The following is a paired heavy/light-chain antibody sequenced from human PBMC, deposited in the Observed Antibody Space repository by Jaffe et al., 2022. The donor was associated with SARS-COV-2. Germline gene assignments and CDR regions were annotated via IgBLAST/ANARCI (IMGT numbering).Heavy chain of an antibody. D-gene: IGHD3-22*01. Sequence: EVQLVESGGGLVQPGRSLRLSCAASGFTFDDYAMHWVRQAPGKGLEWVSGISWNSGSIGYADSVKGRFTISRDNAKNSLYLQMNSLRAEDTALYYCAKQHYDSSGYDSDPFDYWGQGTLVTVSS. J-gene: IGHJ4*02. V-gene: IGHV3-9*01. CDR1: GFTFDDYA. CDR3: AKQHYDSSGYDSDPFDY. CDR2: ISWNSGSI.
Light chain of an antibody. CDR2: AAS. CDR1: QGISSY. V-gene: IGKV1-9*01. Sequence: DIQLTQSPSFLSASVGDRVTITCRASQGISSYLAWYQQKPGKAPKLLIYAASTLQSGVPSRFSGSGSGTEFTLTISSLQPEDFATYYCQQLNSFTFGPGTKVDIK. J-gene: IGKJ3*01. CDR3: QQLNSFT.